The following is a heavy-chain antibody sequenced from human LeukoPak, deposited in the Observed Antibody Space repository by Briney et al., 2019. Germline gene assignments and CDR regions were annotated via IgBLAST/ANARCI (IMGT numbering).Heavy chain of an antibody. Sequence: PSETLSLTCTVSGGSISSYYWSWIRQPPGKGLEWIGEINHSGSTNYNPSLKSRVTISVDTSKNQFSLKLSSVTAADTAVYYCARGGVYGHDYWGQGTLVTVSS. CDR3: ARGGVYGHDY. V-gene: IGHV4-59*01. CDR1: GGSISSYY. J-gene: IGHJ4*02. D-gene: IGHD3-16*01. CDR2: INHSGST.